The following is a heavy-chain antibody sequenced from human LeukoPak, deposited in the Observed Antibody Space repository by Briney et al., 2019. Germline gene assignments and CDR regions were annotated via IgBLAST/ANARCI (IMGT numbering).Heavy chain of an antibody. CDR1: GFTFSSYG. J-gene: IGHJ4*02. V-gene: IGHV3-33*06. Sequence: GGSLRLSCAASGFTFSSYGMHWVRQAPGKGLEWVAVIWYDGSNKYYADSVKGRFTISRDNSKNTLYLQMNSPRAEDTAVYYCAKEGDYDYVWGSFLDYWGQGTLVTVSS. CDR3: AKEGDYDYVWGSFLDY. CDR2: IWYDGSNK. D-gene: IGHD3-16*01.